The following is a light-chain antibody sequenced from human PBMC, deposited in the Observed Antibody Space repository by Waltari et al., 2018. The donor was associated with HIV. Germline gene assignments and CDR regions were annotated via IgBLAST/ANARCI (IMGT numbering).Light chain of an antibody. CDR1: QSVSSN. CDR3: QQYSNWLTYT. V-gene: IGKV3-15*01. Sequence: EIVMTQSQDTLSVSPGERATLSCRASQSVSSNLAWYQQKPGQAPRLLMYGASTRATGIPARFSGSGSGTEFTLTISGLQSEDFAVYYCQQYSNWLTYTFGQGTKLEIK. J-gene: IGKJ2*01. CDR2: GAS.